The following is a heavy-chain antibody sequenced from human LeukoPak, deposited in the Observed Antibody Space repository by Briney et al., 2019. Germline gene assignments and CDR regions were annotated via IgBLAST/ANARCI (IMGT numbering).Heavy chain of an antibody. Sequence: GASVKVSCKASGYTFTGYYMHWVRQAPGQGLEWMGRINPNSGGTNYAQKFQGRVTMTRDTSISTAYMELSRLRSDDTAVYYCTRARPLGDPEKFDYWGQGTLVTVSS. CDR3: TRARPLGDPEKFDY. J-gene: IGHJ4*02. V-gene: IGHV1-2*06. D-gene: IGHD3-10*01. CDR2: INPNSGGT. CDR1: GYTFTGYY.